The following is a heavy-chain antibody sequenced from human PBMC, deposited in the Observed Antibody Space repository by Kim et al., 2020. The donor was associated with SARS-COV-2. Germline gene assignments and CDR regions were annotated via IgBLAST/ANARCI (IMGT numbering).Heavy chain of an antibody. J-gene: IGHJ4*02. Sequence: ASVKVSCKASGYTFTDYGITWVRQAPGQGLEWVGWISTYNGHIDHAQNFQGRVTLTTDTPTNTVYMELRSLRPDDTAVYYCARQIGLGYNYGPDLDYWGQGSLVTVSS. V-gene: IGHV1-18*01. CDR1: GYTFTDYG. CDR3: ARQIGLGYNYGPDLDY. CDR2: ISTYNGHI. D-gene: IGHD5-18*01.